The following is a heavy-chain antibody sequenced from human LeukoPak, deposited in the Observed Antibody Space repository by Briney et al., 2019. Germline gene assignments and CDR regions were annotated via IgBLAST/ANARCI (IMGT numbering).Heavy chain of an antibody. CDR1: GGTFSSYA. J-gene: IGHJ6*03. Sequence: SVKVSCKASGGTFSSYAISWVRQAPGQGLEWMEGIIPIFGTANYAQKFQGRVTITADESTSTAYMELSSLRSEDTAVYYCARDGSPRSDNYYMDVWGKGTTVTVSS. D-gene: IGHD2-2*03. CDR2: IIPIFGTA. V-gene: IGHV1-69*13. CDR3: ARDGSPRSDNYYMDV.